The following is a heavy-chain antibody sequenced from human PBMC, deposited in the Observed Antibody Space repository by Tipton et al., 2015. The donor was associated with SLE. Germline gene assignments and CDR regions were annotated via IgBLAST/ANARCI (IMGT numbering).Heavy chain of an antibody. CDR2: IIPTFGTA. D-gene: IGHD6-19*01. J-gene: IGHJ5*02. CDR1: GDTFSSYA. Sequence: QVQLVQSGPEVKKPGSSVKVSCKASGDTFSSYAISWVRQAPGQGLQWMGGIIPTFGTANYAQKFRGRVTITTDESTSTAYMELSSLRSEDTAVYYCAREYSSSQLGFDPWGQGTLVTVSS. CDR3: AREYSSSQLGFDP. V-gene: IGHV1-69*01.